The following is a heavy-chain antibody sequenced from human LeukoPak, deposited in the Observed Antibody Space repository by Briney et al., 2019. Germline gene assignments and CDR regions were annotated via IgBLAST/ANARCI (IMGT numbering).Heavy chain of an antibody. CDR3: ARSPCWYGDYVEPFDI. CDR1: GFTFSGYA. D-gene: IGHD4-17*01. J-gene: IGHJ3*02. CDR2: ISGSGGNI. Sequence: GGSLRLACAASGFTFSGYAMSWVRQAPGKGLEWVSGISGSGGNIYYADSVKGRFTISRDNSKNTLYLQMNSLRAEDTALYYCARSPCWYGDYVEPFDIWGQGTMVTVSS. V-gene: IGHV3-23*01.